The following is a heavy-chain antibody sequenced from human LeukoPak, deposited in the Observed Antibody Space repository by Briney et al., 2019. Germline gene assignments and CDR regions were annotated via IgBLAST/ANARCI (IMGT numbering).Heavy chain of an antibody. CDR3: ARGGIVGANDY. Sequence: PSETLSLTCNVSGGSISGYHWSWIRQPPGKGLEWIGEINHSGSTNYNPSLKSRVTISVDTSKNQFSLKLSSVTAADTAVYYCARGGIVGANDYWGQGTLVTVSS. CDR2: INHSGST. J-gene: IGHJ4*02. V-gene: IGHV4-34*01. D-gene: IGHD1-26*01. CDR1: GGSISGYH.